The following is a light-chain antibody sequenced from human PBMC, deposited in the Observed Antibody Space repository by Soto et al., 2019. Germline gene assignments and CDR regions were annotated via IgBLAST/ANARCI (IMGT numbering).Light chain of an antibody. V-gene: IGKV1-39*01. CDR2: GAS. J-gene: IGKJ1*01. Sequence: DIQMTKSPSSLPASVGDRVPLPCRASQSISSYLNWYQQKPGKAPKLLIYGASTLESGVPTRFSGSGSGTAFTLTISSLQPEDFATYYCQQSYSTPRTFGQGTKVDIK. CDR3: QQSYSTPRT. CDR1: QSISSY.